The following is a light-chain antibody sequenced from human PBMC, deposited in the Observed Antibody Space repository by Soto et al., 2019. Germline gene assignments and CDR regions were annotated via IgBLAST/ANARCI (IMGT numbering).Light chain of an antibody. CDR1: QSVDRY. J-gene: IGKJ2*02. Sequence: EVVLTHSPDTLSLSPCETAALSCRATQSVDRYVAWYQQQVGQATSLLIKDAYTRATGVGARCTGSGSAADFSLTITSLEHEDVAVYYCQQRGKWPSTFGPGTKVDIK. V-gene: IGKV3-11*01. CDR2: DAY. CDR3: QQRGKWPST.